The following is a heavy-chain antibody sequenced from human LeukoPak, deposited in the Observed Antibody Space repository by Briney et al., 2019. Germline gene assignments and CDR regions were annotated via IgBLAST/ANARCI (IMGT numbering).Heavy chain of an antibody. V-gene: IGHV3-48*03. J-gene: IGHJ4*02. CDR1: GFTFSSYE. Sequence: GGSLRLSCAASGFTFSSYEMNWVRQAPGKGREWVSYISSSGSTISYADSVKGRFTISRDNAKNSLYLQMNSLRAEDTAVYYCARERPEIDYWGQGTLVTVSS. CDR3: ARERPEIDY. CDR2: ISSSGSTI.